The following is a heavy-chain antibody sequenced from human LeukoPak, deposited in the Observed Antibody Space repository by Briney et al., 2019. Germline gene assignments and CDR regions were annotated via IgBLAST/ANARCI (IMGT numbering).Heavy chain of an antibody. CDR2: VYYSGSA. CDR1: SGSISSYY. CDR3: ARHEKLGQFDY. V-gene: IGHV4-59*08. J-gene: IGHJ4*02. Sequence: SETLSLTCTVSSGSISSYYWSWIRQPPGQGLEWIGYVYYSGSANYNPSLKSRVTISVDTSKNQFSLKLSSVTAADTAVYYCARHEKLGQFDYWGQGTLVTVSS. D-gene: IGHD3-10*01.